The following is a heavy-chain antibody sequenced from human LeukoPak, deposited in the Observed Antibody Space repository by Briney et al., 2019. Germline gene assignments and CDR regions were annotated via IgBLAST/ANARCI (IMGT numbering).Heavy chain of an antibody. CDR3: ARADYDYACGGMDV. D-gene: IGHD3-16*01. J-gene: IGHJ6*02. CDR1: RFTFHTYW. Sequence: GGSLRLSCAASRFTFHTYWMSWVRQAPGKGLEWVANIKQDGSEKYYVDSVKGRFTISRDNVKNSLYLQMNSLRGEDTAVYYCARADYDYACGGMDVWGQGTTVTVSS. CDR2: IKQDGSEK. V-gene: IGHV3-7*04.